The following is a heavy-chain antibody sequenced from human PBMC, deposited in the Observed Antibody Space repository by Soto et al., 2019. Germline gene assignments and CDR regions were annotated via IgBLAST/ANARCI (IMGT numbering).Heavy chain of an antibody. CDR2: ISGSGGST. CDR1: GFTFSSYA. J-gene: IGHJ6*03. CDR3: AKGATTVTSPPYYYYYMDV. V-gene: IGHV3-23*01. Sequence: GGSLRLSCAASGFTFSSYAMSWVRQAPGKGLEWVSAISGSGGSTYYADSVKGRFTISRDNSKNTLYLQMNSLRAEDTAVYYCAKGATTVTSPPYYYYYMDVWGKGTTVTVSS. D-gene: IGHD4-17*01.